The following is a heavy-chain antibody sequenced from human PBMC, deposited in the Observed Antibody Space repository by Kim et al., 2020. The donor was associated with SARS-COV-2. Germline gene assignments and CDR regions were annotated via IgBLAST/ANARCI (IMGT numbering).Heavy chain of an antibody. Sequence: GGSLRLSCATSGFTFSGSAIHWVRQASGKGLEWVARIRSKANNYATAYAASVKGRFTISRDESKNTAYLQMNSLKTEDTALYYCTRREGAGTGDYWGQGTLVTVSS. CDR3: TRREGAGTGDY. V-gene: IGHV3-73*01. D-gene: IGHD6-19*01. CDR2: IRSKANNYAT. CDR1: GFTFSGSA. J-gene: IGHJ4*02.